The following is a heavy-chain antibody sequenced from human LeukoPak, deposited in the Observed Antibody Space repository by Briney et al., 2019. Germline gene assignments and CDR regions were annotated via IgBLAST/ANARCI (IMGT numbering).Heavy chain of an antibody. CDR1: GYSFTSYW. CDR2: IYPGDSDT. J-gene: IGHJ4*02. CDR3: ARLGPHYDILTGALFDY. V-gene: IGHV5-51*03. D-gene: IGHD3-9*01. Sequence: GESLKISCKGSGYSFTSYWIGWVRQMPGKGLEWMGIIYPGDSDTRYSPSFQGQVTISADKSISTAYLQWCSLKASGTAMYYCARLGPHYDILTGALFDYWGQGTLVTVSS.